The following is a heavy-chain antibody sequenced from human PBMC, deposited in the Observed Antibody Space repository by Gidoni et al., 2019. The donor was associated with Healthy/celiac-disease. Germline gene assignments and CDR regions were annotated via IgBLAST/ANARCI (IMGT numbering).Heavy chain of an antibody. J-gene: IGHJ4*02. V-gene: IGHV3-7*03. CDR1: GFTVSSYW. D-gene: IGHD6-6*01. Sequence: EVQLVESGGGLVQPGGSLRLSCAASGFTVSSYWMSWVRQAPGKGLEWVANIKQDGSEKYYVDSVKGRFTISRDNAKNSLYLQMNSLRAEDTAVYYCARDGYSSSSFDYWGQGTLVTVSS. CDR3: ARDGYSSSSFDY. CDR2: IKQDGSEK.